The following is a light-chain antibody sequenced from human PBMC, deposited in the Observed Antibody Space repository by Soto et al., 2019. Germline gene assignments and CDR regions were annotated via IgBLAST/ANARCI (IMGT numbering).Light chain of an antibody. CDR3: QQYNNWPRALT. V-gene: IGKV3-15*01. Sequence: EIVMTQSPATLSVSPGERATLSCRASQSVSSNLAWYQQKPGQAPRLLIYGASTRATGIPARFSGSGSGTEFTLTISRLQSEDFAVYYCQQYNNWPRALTFGGGTTVDIK. J-gene: IGKJ4*01. CDR1: QSVSSN. CDR2: GAS.